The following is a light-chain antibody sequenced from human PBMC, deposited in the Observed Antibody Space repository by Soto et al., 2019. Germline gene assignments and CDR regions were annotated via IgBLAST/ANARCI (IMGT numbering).Light chain of an antibody. CDR1: QSVSSN. Sequence: EIVMTQSPATLSVSPGERATLSCRASQSVSSNLAWYQQKPGQAPRLLVYCASTRATGIPARFSGSGSGTEFTLTISSLQSEDFAVYYCQQYDSWPPYTFGQGTRLEIK. V-gene: IGKV3-15*01. CDR3: QQYDSWPPYT. CDR2: CAS. J-gene: IGKJ2*01.